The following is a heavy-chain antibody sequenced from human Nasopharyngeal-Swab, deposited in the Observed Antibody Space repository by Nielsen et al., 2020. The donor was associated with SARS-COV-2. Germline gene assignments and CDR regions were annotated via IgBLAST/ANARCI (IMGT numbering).Heavy chain of an antibody. J-gene: IGHJ3*02. CDR3: ARGRSGSYGYDAFDI. CDR1: GYTFTGYY. CDR2: INPNSGGT. Sequence: ASVKVSCKASGYTFTGYYMHWVRQAPGQGLEWMGRINPNSGGTNYAQKFQGRVTMTRDTSISTAYMELSRLRSDDTAVYYCARGRSGSYGYDAFDIWGQGTMVTVSS. V-gene: IGHV1-2*06. D-gene: IGHD1-26*01.